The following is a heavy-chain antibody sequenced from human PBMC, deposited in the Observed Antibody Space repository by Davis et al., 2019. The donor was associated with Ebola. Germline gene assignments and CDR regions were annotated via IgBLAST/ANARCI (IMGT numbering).Heavy chain of an antibody. D-gene: IGHD6-19*01. Sequence: SETLSLTCTVSGGSIGRGSWWNWVRLSPEKGLEWVGEISHSGTNNYNPSLSTRVTLSVDTSKNQFSLDLTSVTAADTAVYYCARGRQWLDSLDNWGQGTLVTVSS. V-gene: IGHV4-4*02. CDR3: ARGRQWLDSLDN. J-gene: IGHJ4*02. CDR1: GGSIGRGSW. CDR2: ISHSGTN.